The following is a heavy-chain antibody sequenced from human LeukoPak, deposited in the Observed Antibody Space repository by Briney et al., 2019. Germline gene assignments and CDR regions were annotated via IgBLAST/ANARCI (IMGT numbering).Heavy chain of an antibody. Sequence: ASVKVSFKTSGYTFTSYAISWVRQATGQGLEWMGWMNPNSGNTGYAQKVQGRVTMTRNTSISTAYMELSSLRSEDTAVYYCARAKTTMVRGQKRYYYYMDVWGKGTTVTISS. CDR3: ARAKTTMVRGQKRYYYYMDV. V-gene: IGHV1-8*01. J-gene: IGHJ6*03. CDR2: MNPNSGNT. D-gene: IGHD3-10*01. CDR1: GYTFTSYA.